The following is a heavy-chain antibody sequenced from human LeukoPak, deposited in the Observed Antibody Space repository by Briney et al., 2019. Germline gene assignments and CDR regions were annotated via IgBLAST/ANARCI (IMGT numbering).Heavy chain of an antibody. CDR3: ARDSSDIRSLIAH. CDR1: GGSFSGYY. CDR2: INHSGST. V-gene: IGHV4-34*01. J-gene: IGHJ1*01. D-gene: IGHD2-15*01. Sequence: PPETLSLTCAVYGGSFSGYYWSWIRQPPGKGLEWIGEINHSGSTNYNPSLKSRVTISVDTSKNQFSLKLSSVTAADTAVYYCARDSSDIRSLIAHWGQGTLVTVSS.